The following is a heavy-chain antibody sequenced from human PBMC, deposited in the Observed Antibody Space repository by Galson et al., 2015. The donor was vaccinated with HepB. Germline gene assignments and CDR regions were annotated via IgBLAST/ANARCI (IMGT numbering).Heavy chain of an antibody. J-gene: IGHJ6*02. CDR2: IIPMFGMT. V-gene: IGHV1-69*10. CDR1: GGIFISYA. Sequence: SVKVSCKASGGIFISYAISWVRQAPGQGPEWMGGIIPMFGMTNYAQKFQGRVTITADKSTNTAYMEVSSLRSEDTAVYYCARSRFEKTVEKVGSAYFGMDGWGQGTTVIVSS. D-gene: IGHD5-12*01. CDR3: ARSRFEKTVEKVGSAYFGMDG.